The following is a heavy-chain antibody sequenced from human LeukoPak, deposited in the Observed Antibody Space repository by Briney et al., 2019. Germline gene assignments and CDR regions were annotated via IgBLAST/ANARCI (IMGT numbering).Heavy chain of an antibody. CDR1: GFTFSSYA. D-gene: IGHD2-15*01. J-gene: IGHJ6*02. V-gene: IGHV3-23*01. CDR2: ISGTGSST. Sequence: GGSLRLSCAASGFTFSSYAMSWVRQAPGKGLEWVSAISGTGSSTYYADSVKGRFTISRDNSKNTLYLQMNSLRAEDTAVYYCAKPKDIVVVVAATYYGMDVWGQGTTVTVSS. CDR3: AKPKDIVVVVAATYYGMDV.